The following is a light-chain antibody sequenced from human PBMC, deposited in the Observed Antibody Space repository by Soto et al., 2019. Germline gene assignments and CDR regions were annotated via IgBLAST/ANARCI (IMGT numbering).Light chain of an antibody. CDR2: GAS. CDR3: LQYDDWHRT. V-gene: IGKV3-15*01. CDR1: QSVSNN. J-gene: IGKJ1*01. Sequence: EIVMTQSPAILSVSPGDRATLSCRAGQSVSNNLAWYQQKPGQTPRLVIYGASNRDTGVPARFSGSGSGTDFTLHIRSLQSADFAVYYCLQYDDWHRTFGQGTKVEIK.